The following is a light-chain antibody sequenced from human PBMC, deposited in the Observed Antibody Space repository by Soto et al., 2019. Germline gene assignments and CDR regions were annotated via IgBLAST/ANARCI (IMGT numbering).Light chain of an antibody. J-gene: IGLJ1*01. Sequence: SVLPQPPSVSAAPGQKVTISCSGSSSNIGNNYVSWYQQLPGTAPKLLIYDNNKRPSGIPDRFSGSKSGTSATLGITGLQTGDEADYYCGTWDSSLSAGPYVFGTGTKVTVL. CDR3: GTWDSSLSAGPYV. CDR2: DNN. CDR1: SSNIGNNY. V-gene: IGLV1-51*01.